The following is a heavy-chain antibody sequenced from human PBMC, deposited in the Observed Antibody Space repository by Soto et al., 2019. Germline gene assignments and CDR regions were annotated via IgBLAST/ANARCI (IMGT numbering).Heavy chain of an antibody. CDR1: GFTFDEYA. CDR2: ISWNSAGI. J-gene: IGHJ4*02. CDR3: AKDSSGTGYYNVPGDY. D-gene: IGHD3-9*01. V-gene: IGHV3-9*01. Sequence: EVQLVESGGGLVQPGRSLRLSCAASGFTFDEYAMHWVRQAPGKGLEWVSGISWNSAGIGYAYSVKGRFTISRDNAKNYLYLQMNSLRAEDTALYYCAKDSSGTGYYNVPGDYWGQGTLVTVSS.